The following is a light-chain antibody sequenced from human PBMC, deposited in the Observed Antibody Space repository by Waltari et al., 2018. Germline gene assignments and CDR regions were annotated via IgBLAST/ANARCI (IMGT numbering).Light chain of an antibody. Sequence: DIQMTQSPSTLPASVGDRVTITCRASQSISSWLAWYRHKSGKAHKLLIYKASSLGSGVTSRFSGSGSGTEFTLTISSLQRDDFATYCCQQYNSYWTFGQGTKVEIK. V-gene: IGKV1-5*03. J-gene: IGKJ1*01. CDR1: QSISSW. CDR3: QQYNSYWT. CDR2: KAS.